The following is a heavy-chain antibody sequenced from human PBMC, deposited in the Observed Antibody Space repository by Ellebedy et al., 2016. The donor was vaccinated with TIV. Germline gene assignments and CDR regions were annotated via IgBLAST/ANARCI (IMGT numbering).Heavy chain of an antibody. Sequence: GESLKISCAASGFTFSDYYMSWIRQAPGKGLEWVSYISSSGTYTNYSDSVKGRFTISRDNAKNSLYLQMNSLKAEDTAVYYCARNGHEYVWGSYHHDYWGQGTLVTVSS. J-gene: IGHJ4*02. CDR2: ISSSGTYT. D-gene: IGHD3-16*02. CDR1: GFTFSDYY. V-gene: IGHV3-11*06. CDR3: ARNGHEYVWGSYHHDY.